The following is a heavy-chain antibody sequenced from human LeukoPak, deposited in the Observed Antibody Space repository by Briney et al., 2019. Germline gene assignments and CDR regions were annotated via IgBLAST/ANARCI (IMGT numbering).Heavy chain of an antibody. CDR3: ASSGRIKGDAFDI. Sequence: PGGSLRLSCAASGFTFNSFGMHWVRQAPGKGLEWLAVISYDGRNKYYADSVKGRFTISRDNSKNTLYLQMNSLRAEDTAVYYCASSGRIKGDAFDIWGQGTMVTVSS. J-gene: IGHJ3*02. V-gene: IGHV3-30*03. D-gene: IGHD1-26*01. CDR1: GFTFNSFG. CDR2: ISYDGRNK.